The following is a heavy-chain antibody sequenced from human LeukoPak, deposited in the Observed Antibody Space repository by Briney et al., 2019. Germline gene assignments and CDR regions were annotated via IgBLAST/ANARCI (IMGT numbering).Heavy chain of an antibody. V-gene: IGHV1-3*01. CDR3: ARDAAAYCGGDCYLDY. D-gene: IGHD2-21*02. J-gene: IGHJ4*02. CDR2: IYAGNGNT. Sequence: ASVKVSCKASGYTFTSYAMHWVRQAPGQRLEWMGWIYAGNGNTKYSQKFQGRVTITRDTSASTAYMELSSLRSEDTAVYYCARDAAAYCGGDCYLDYWGQGTLVTVSS. CDR1: GYTFTSYA.